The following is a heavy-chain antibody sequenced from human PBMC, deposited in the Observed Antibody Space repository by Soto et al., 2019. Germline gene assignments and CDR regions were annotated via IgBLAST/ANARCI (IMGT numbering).Heavy chain of an antibody. V-gene: IGHV4-30-2*01. Sequence: SETLSLTCPFPCCSISSGGYSWSLIRQPPGKGLEWIGYIYHSGSTYYNPSLKSRVTISVDRSKNQFSLKLSSVTAADTAVYYCARRRGFHYYCCMDVWGQGTTVTVSS. J-gene: IGHJ6*02. D-gene: IGHD5-12*01. CDR1: CCSISSGGYS. CDR2: IYHSGST. CDR3: ARRRGFHYYCCMDV.